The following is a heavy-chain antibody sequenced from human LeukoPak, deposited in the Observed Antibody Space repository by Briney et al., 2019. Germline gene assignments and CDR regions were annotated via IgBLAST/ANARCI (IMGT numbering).Heavy chain of an antibody. V-gene: IGHV4-39*07. J-gene: IGHJ6*03. CDR1: GGSISSSSYY. D-gene: IGHD5-24*01. Sequence: SETLSLTCTVSGGSISSSSYYWGWIRQPPGKGLEWIGSIYYSGSTYYNPSLKSRVTISVDTSKNQFSLKLSSVTAADTAVYYCARGRRDGYNYYYYYYVDVWGKGTTVTVSS. CDR2: IYYSGST. CDR3: ARGRRDGYNYYYYYYVDV.